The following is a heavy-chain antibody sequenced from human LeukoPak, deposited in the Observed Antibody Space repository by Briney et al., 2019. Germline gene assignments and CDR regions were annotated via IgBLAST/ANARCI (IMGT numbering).Heavy chain of an antibody. CDR3: ASDYCSSTSCYAGY. J-gene: IGHJ4*02. D-gene: IGHD2-2*01. V-gene: IGHV3-64*01. CDR2: ISSNGGST. Sequence: PGGSLRLSCAASGFTFSSYAMHWVRQAPGKGLEYVSAISSNGGSTYYANSVKGRFTISRDNSRNTLYLQMGSLRAEDMAVYYCASDYCSSTSCYAGYWGQGTLVTVSS. CDR1: GFTFSSYA.